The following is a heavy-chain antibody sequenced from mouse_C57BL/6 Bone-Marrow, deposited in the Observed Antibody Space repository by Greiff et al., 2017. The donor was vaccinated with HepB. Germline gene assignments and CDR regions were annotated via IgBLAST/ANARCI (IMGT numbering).Heavy chain of an antibody. J-gene: IGHJ2*01. CDR3: ARGSTTVVAPFDY. CDR1: GFSLTSYG. V-gene: IGHV2-2*01. CDR2: IWSGGST. D-gene: IGHD1-1*01. Sequence: VQVVESGPGLVQPSQSLSITCTVSGFSLTSYGVHWVRQSPGKGLEWLGVIWSGGSTDYNAAFISRLSISKDNSKSQVFFKRNSLQADDTAIYYCARGSTTVVAPFDYWGQGTTLTVSS.